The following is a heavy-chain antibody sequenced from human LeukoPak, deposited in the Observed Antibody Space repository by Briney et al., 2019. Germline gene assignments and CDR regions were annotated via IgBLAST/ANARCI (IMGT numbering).Heavy chain of an antibody. D-gene: IGHD3-22*01. V-gene: IGHV3-30*04. CDR2: ISYDGSNK. J-gene: IGHJ4*02. CDR1: GFTFRSFA. CDR3: AKLAYYYDSSGYNIADY. Sequence: PGGSLRLSCAASGFTFRSFAMHWVRQAPGKGLEWVAVISYDGSNKYYADSVKGRFTISRDNSKNTLYLQMNSLRAEDTAVYYCAKLAYYYDSSGYNIADYWGQGTLVTVSS.